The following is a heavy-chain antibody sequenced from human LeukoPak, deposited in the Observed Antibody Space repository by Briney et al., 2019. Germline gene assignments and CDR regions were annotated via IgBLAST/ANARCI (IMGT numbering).Heavy chain of an antibody. D-gene: IGHD1-26*01. CDR3: ARVRGSLFDY. CDR1: GGSISSSSYY. J-gene: IGHJ4*02. Sequence: KPSETLSLTCTVSGGSISSSSYYWGWIRQPPGKGLEWIGSIYYSGSTYYNPSLKSRVTISVDTSKNQFSLKLSSVTAAGTAVYYCARVRGSLFDYWGQGALVTVSS. V-gene: IGHV4-39*01. CDR2: IYYSGST.